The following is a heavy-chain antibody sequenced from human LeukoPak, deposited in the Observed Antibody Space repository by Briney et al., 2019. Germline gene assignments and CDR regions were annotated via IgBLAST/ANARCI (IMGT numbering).Heavy chain of an antibody. D-gene: IGHD6-19*01. CDR3: ARGLMREYNSGWYMHHFDY. CDR2: INAGSGNT. Sequence: ASVKVSCKASGYTFTSYAMHWVRQAPGQRLEWMGWINAGSGNTKYSQKFQGRVTITRDTSASTAYMELSSLGPDDTAVCYCARGLMREYNSGWYMHHFDYWGQGALVTVSS. J-gene: IGHJ4*02. CDR1: GYTFTSYA. V-gene: IGHV1-3*01.